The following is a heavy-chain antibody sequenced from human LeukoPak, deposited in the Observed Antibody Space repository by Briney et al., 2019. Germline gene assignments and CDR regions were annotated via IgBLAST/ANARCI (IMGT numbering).Heavy chain of an antibody. CDR2: IYTSGST. Sequence: SETLSLTCTVSGGSISSYYWSWIRQPAGKGLEWIGRIYTSGSTNYNPSLKSRVTMSVDTPKNQFSLKLSSVTAADTAVYYCARDHFRPSIAAAFYYGMDVWGQGTTVTVSS. J-gene: IGHJ6*02. CDR1: GGSISSYY. CDR3: ARDHFRPSIAAAFYYGMDV. D-gene: IGHD6-13*01. V-gene: IGHV4-4*07.